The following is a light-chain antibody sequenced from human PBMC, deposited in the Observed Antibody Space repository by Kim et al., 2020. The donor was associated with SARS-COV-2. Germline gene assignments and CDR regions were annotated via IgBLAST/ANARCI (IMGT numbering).Light chain of an antibody. CDR1: SLRTFY. V-gene: IGLV3-19*01. Sequence: GQTVKITCQGDSLRTFYVTWYHQKPGQAPLVVLYGQNRRPSGIPDRVSGSYGDTIASLTITGAQAEDEGDYYCNCRDGSGNHSTWLFGGGTQLTVL. J-gene: IGLJ3*02. CDR3: NCRDGSGNHSTWL. CDR2: GQN.